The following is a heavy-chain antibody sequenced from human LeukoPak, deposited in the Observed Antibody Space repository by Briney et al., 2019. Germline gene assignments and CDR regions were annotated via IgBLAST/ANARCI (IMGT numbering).Heavy chain of an antibody. CDR3: ARDPTTVMTIPYYFDG. Sequence: SETLSLTCAVSGGSFFGYHWNWIRQPPGKGLEWIGEINHRGITNYNPSLKSRVTISVDTSKSQFSLRRGSVTAADTAVYYCARDPTTVMTIPYYFDGWGQGTLVTVSS. CDR1: GGSFFGYH. D-gene: IGHD4-17*01. V-gene: IGHV4-34*01. J-gene: IGHJ4*02. CDR2: INHRGIT.